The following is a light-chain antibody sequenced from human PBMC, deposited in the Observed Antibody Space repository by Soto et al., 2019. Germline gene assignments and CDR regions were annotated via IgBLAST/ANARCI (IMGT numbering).Light chain of an antibody. J-gene: IGLJ1*01. CDR3: KSYAGSNTYV. Sequence: LTQPPSASGSPGQSVTISCTGTKNDIGVYDFVSWYQHHPGKAPRLIIYEVVQRPSGVPDRFSGSKSGNTASLTVSGLQAADEADYFCKSYAGSNTYVFGSGTMV. CDR1: KNDIGVYDF. V-gene: IGLV2-8*01. CDR2: EVV.